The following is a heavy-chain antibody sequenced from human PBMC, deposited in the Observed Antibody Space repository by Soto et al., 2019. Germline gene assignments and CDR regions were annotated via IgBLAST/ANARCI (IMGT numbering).Heavy chain of an antibody. D-gene: IGHD3-9*01. CDR1: GYTFTSYG. CDR2: ISAYNGNT. CDR3: ARDRPYYDILTGYYFYYYYYGMDV. V-gene: IGHV1-18*04. Sequence: ASVKVSCKASGYTFTSYGISWVRQAPGQGLEWMGWISAYNGNTNYAQKLQGRVTMTTDTSTSTAYMELRSLRSDDTAVYYCARDRPYYDILTGYYFYYYYYGMDVWGQGTTVTVPS. J-gene: IGHJ6*02.